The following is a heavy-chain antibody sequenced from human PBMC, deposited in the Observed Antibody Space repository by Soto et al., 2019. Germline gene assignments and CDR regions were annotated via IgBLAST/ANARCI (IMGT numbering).Heavy chain of an antibody. CDR1: GFTFSSYG. J-gene: IGHJ4*02. CDR3: AKDSGIAVAGDFDY. Sequence: GESLKISCAASGFTFSSYGMHWVRQAPGKGLEWVAVISYDGSNKYYADSVKGRFTISRDNSKNTLYLQMNSLRAEDTAVYYCAKDSGIAVAGDFDYWGQGTLVTVSS. CDR2: ISYDGSNK. D-gene: IGHD6-19*01. V-gene: IGHV3-30*18.